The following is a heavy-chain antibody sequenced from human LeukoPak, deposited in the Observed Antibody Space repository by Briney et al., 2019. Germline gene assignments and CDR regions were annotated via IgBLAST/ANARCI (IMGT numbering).Heavy chain of an antibody. CDR2: ISSSGSTI. V-gene: IGHV3-48*03. CDR3: ARDPGYSSSWYVRAAKTESFDY. D-gene: IGHD6-13*01. J-gene: IGHJ4*02. Sequence: PGGSLRLSCAASGFTFSSYEMNWVRQAPGKGLEWVSYISSSGSTIYYADSVKGRFTISRDNAKNSLYLQMNSLRAEDTAVYYCARDPGYSSSWYVRAAKTESFDYWGQGTLVTVSS. CDR1: GFTFSSYE.